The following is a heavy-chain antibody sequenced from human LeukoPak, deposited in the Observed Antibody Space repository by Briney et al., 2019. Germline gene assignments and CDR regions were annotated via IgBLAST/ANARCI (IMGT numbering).Heavy chain of an antibody. D-gene: IGHD6-13*01. J-gene: IGHJ6*02. V-gene: IGHV3-74*01. CDR3: ASAGPYYYYGMDV. Sequence: HPGGSLRLSCAASGFTFSSYWMHWVRQAPGKGLVWVSRINSDGSSTSYADSVKGRFTISRDNAKNTLYLQMNSLRAEDTAVYYCASAGPYYYYGMDVWGQGTMVTVSS. CDR1: GFTFSSYW. CDR2: INSDGSST.